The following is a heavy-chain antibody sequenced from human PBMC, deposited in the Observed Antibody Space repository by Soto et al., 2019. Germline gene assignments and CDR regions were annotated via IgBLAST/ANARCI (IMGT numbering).Heavy chain of an antibody. V-gene: IGHV3-23*01. J-gene: IGHJ4*02. CDR2: ISSSGGST. D-gene: IGHD6-19*01. CDR3: AKVGSSAWYHNSYFDS. CDR1: GFTFSSYA. Sequence: VGSLRLSCAASGFTFSSYAMTWVRQAPGKGLEWVSVISSSGGSTYSADSVKGRFTISRDNSKNTLYLQMNSLRAEDTAVYYCAKVGSSAWYHNSYFDSRGQGTLVTVSS.